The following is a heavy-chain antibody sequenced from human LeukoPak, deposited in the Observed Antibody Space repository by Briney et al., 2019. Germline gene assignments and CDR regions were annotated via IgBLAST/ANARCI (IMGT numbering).Heavy chain of an antibody. CDR2: IKQDGSEK. V-gene: IGHV3-7*01. J-gene: IGHJ6*02. Sequence: PGGSLRLSCAASGFTFSSYWMSWVRQAPGKGLEWVANIKQDGSEKYYVDSVKSRFTISRDNAKNSLYLQMNSLRAEDTAVYYCARWQRPGYYGMDVWGQGTTVTVSS. CDR3: ARWQRPGYYGMDV. CDR1: GFTFSSYW. D-gene: IGHD1-1*01.